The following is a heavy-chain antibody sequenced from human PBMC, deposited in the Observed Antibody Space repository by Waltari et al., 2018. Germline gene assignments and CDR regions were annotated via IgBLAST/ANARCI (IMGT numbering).Heavy chain of an antibody. CDR2: IIPILHIA. D-gene: IGHD3-10*01. CDR1: GGTFNSYA. CDR3: AHSTGSGSFGYYFDY. J-gene: IGHJ4*02. V-gene: IGHV1-69*04. Sequence: QVQLVQSGAEVKKPGSSVKVSCKVSGGTFNSYAISWVRQAPGQGLEWMGRIIPILHIANYAQKFQGRVTITADESTSTAYMELSRLRSEDTALYYCAHSTGSGSFGYYFDYWGQGTLVTVSS.